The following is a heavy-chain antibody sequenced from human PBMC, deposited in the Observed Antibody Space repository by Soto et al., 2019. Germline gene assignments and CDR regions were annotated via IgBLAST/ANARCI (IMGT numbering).Heavy chain of an antibody. J-gene: IGHJ4*01. CDR1: GFIFGDSG. V-gene: IGHV3-33*01. D-gene: IGHD3-16*01. CDR3: ARDHVLRGSGLTYFDC. Sequence: GGSLRLSCAASGFIFGDSGMHWVRQAPGKGLEWVAVIWFDGSSQYYADSVKGRFTISRDNSQNTLYLQMNSLRVEDTAVYFCARDHVLRGSGLTYFDCWGQGTLVTVSS. CDR2: IWFDGSSQ.